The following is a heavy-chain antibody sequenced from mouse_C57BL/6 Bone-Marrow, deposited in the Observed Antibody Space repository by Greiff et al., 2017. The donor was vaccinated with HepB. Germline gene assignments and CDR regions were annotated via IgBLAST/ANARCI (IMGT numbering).Heavy chain of an antibody. CDR3: TSLVAPYYFDY. CDR1: GYTFTSYW. J-gene: IGHJ2*01. CDR2: IYPGNSDT. Sequence: VQLQQSGTVLARPGASVKMSCKTSGYTFTSYWMHWVKQRPGQGLEWIGAIYPGNSDTSYHQKFKGKAKLTAVTSASTAYLELSSLTNEDSAVYYCTSLVAPYYFDYWGQGTTLTVSS. V-gene: IGHV1-5*01. D-gene: IGHD1-1*01.